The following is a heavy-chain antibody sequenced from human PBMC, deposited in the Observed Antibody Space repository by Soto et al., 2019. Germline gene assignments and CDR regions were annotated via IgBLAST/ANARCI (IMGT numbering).Heavy chain of an antibody. CDR2: ISAYNGNT. J-gene: IGHJ4*02. CDR1: GYTFTSYD. Sequence: ASVKVSCKASGYTFTSYDINWVRQAPGQGLEWVGWISAYNGNTNYAQKFQGRVTMTTDTSTSTAYMDLRSLRSDDTAVYYCARDSRDGSGWYFDYWGQGTLVTVSS. CDR3: ARDSRDGSGWYFDY. V-gene: IGHV1-18*01. D-gene: IGHD6-19*01.